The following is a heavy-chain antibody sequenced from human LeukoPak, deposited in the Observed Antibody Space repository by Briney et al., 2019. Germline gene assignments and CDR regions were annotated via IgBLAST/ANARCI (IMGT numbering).Heavy chain of an antibody. Sequence: RTSETLSLTCTVSDGSVSSGSYYWSWIRQPPGEGPEWIGYIYYSGSTNYNPSLKSRVTISVDTSKNQFSLKLSSVTAADTAVYYCARYDYGSGSSRNWFDPWGQGTLVTVSS. J-gene: IGHJ5*02. CDR2: IYYSGST. CDR1: DGSVSSGSYY. CDR3: ARYDYGSGSSRNWFDP. V-gene: IGHV4-61*01. D-gene: IGHD3-10*01.